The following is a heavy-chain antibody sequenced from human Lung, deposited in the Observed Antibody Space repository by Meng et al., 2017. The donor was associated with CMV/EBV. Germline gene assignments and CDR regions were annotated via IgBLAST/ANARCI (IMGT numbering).Heavy chain of an antibody. D-gene: IGHD2-21*01. Sequence: GGSLRLXCAASGFTFSDYYMSWIRQAPGKGLEWVSYISSSGSTIYYADSVKGRFTISRDNAKNSLYLQMNSLRAEDTAVFYCARDRCGGDCYLHDYWGQGXLVTVSS. CDR3: ARDRCGGDCYLHDY. J-gene: IGHJ4*02. CDR1: GFTFSDYY. CDR2: ISSSGSTI. V-gene: IGHV3-11*01.